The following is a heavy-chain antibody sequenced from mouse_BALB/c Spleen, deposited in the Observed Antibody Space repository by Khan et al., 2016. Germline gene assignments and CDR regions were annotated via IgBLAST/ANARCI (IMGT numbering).Heavy chain of an antibody. CDR3: KVRWFGY. CDR2: ISPGNGDI. J-gene: IGHJ3*01. V-gene: IGHV1S53*02. Sequence: QVLLQQSDAESVKPGASVKISCKASGYTFIDHAIHWVKQKPEQGLEWIGYISPGNGDIKYDENFKGKATLTADKSSSTAYMQFNGLTSEGSAVYFCKVRWFGYWVQGTLVTVSA. CDR1: GYTFIDHA. D-gene: IGHD2-14*01.